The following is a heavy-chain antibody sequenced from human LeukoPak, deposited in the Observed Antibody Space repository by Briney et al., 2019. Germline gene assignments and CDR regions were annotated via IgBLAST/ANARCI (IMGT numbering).Heavy chain of an antibody. CDR3: ASRGDDYGSGPLWHFDY. CDR1: GFTFSSYS. V-gene: IGHV3-21*01. D-gene: IGHD3-10*01. J-gene: IGHJ4*02. Sequence: GGSLRLSCAASGFTFSSYSMNWVRQAPGKGLEWVSSISSSSSYIYYADSVKGRFTISRDNAKNSLYLQMNSLRAEDTAVYYCASRGDDYGSGPLWHFDYWGQGTLVTVSS. CDR2: ISSSSSYI.